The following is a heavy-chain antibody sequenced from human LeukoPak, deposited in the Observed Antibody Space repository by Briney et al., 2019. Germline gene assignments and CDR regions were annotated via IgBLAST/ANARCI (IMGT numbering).Heavy chain of an antibody. CDR1: GGSISSGGYY. V-gene: IGHV4-31*03. CDR2: IYYSGST. CDR3: VRDGGYGSGSYYFDY. J-gene: IGHJ4*02. Sequence: SETLPLTCTVSGGSISSGGYYWSWIRQHPGKGLEWIGYIYYSGSTSYNPSLKSRLTMSVDTSKNQFSLKLSSVTAADTAVYYCVRDGGYGSGSYYFDYWGQGTLVTVSS. D-gene: IGHD3-10*01.